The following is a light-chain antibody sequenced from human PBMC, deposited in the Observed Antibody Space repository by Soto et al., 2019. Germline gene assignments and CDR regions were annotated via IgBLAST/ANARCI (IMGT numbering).Light chain of an antibody. Sequence: DIVLTQSPATLSLSPGERATLSCRASQSVSSYLVWFQQKPGKAPRLLIYDASTRATGIPARFSGSGSGTDFTLTISSLEPEDFAVYYCQQRSNRPLTVGPGTKVDIK. CDR1: QSVSSY. CDR3: QQRSNRPLT. V-gene: IGKV3-11*01. CDR2: DAS. J-gene: IGKJ3*01.